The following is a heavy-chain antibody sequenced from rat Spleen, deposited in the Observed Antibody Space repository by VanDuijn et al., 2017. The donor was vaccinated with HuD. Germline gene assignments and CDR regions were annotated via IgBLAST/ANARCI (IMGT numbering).Heavy chain of an antibody. V-gene: IGHV5-22*01. Sequence: EVQLVESGGGLVQPGRSLKLSCAASGFTFSDYYMAWVRQAPKTGLEWVASISYEGSSTYYGDSVKGRFSISRANAKSTLYLQMNSLRSEDTATYYCARQKFITMMVVITSDWYFDFWGPGTMVTVSS. D-gene: IGHD1-12*02. CDR1: GFTFSDYY. CDR2: ISYEGSST. CDR3: ARQKFITMMVVITSDWYFDF. J-gene: IGHJ1*01.